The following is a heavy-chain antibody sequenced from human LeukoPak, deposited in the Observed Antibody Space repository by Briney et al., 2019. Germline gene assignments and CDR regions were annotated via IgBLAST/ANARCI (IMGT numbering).Heavy chain of an antibody. J-gene: IGHJ3*02. CDR3: ARALVVVAGDDAFDI. Sequence: ASVKVSCKASGYXFTSYYIHWVRQAPGQGLEWMGIINPSGGSTSYAQKFQGRVTMTRDTSTSTVYMELSSLRSEDTAVYYCARALVVVAGDDAFDIWGQGTMVTVSS. V-gene: IGHV1-46*01. CDR2: INPSGGST. CDR1: GYXFTSYY. D-gene: IGHD2-15*01.